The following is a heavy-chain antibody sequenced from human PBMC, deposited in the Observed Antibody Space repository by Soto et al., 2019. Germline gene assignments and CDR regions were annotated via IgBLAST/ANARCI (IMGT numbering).Heavy chain of an antibody. V-gene: IGHV3-30*18. D-gene: IGHD3-22*01. Sequence: QVQLVESGGGVVQPGRSLRLSCAASGFTFSSYGMHWVRQAPGKELEWVAVISYEGSNKYYADSVKGRFTISRDNSKNTMYLQMNSLRAEDTAVYYCAKESDRSGYFGYFDYWGQGTLVTVSS. CDR1: GFTFSSYG. CDR2: ISYEGSNK. J-gene: IGHJ4*02. CDR3: AKESDRSGYFGYFDY.